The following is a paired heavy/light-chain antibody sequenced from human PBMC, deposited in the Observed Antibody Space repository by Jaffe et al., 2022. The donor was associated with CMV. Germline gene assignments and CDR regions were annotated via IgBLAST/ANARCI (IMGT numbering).Light chain of an antibody. Sequence: DIQMTQSPSSLSASIGDTVTITCRASQTIYTYLNWYQQKPGKAPKLLIYSASSLQSGVPSRFSGSRSGTDFTLTINSLQPEDFATYYCQQTYNTPALFGQGTNLEIK. V-gene: IGKV1-39*01. CDR3: QQTYNTPAL. J-gene: IGKJ2*01. CDR2: SAS. CDR1: QTIYTY.
Heavy chain of an antibody. J-gene: IGHJ4*02. CDR2: IYSGGVT. CDR3: ARDRDGSYGSDY. CDR1: GFTVGSDY. D-gene: IGHD1-26*01. Sequence: EVQLVESGGGLVRPGGSLRLSCAVSGFTVGSDYMSWVRQAPGRGLEWVSVIYSGGVTHYADSVKGRFTISRDTSKNTLYLQMNSLRDDDTAVYYCARDRDGSYGSDYWGQGTLVTVSS. V-gene: IGHV3-66*01.